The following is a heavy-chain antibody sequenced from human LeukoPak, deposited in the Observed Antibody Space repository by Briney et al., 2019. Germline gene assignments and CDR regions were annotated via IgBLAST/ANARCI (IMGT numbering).Heavy chain of an antibody. CDR3: AKGSYYDSSGSFYFDY. D-gene: IGHD3-22*01. J-gene: IGHJ4*02. CDR1: GFTFGSYA. Sequence: PGGSLRLSCAASGFTFGSYAMGWLRQAAGKGLEWVLAISGRGGSTYYADSVKGRFTIARDNSKNTLYVQVNSRGTEDPAAYYCAKGSYYDSSGSFYFDYRGQGTLVTVSS. V-gene: IGHV3-23*01. CDR2: ISGRGGST.